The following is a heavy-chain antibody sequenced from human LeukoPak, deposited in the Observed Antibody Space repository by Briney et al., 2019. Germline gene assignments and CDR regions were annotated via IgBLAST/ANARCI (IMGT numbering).Heavy chain of an antibody. CDR3: ARAGHCSSTSCYSPKYYYYYGMDV. CDR1: GYTFTSYG. J-gene: IGHJ6*02. Sequence: ASVKVSCKASGYTFTSYGISWVRQAPGQGLEWMGWISAYNGNTNYGQKLQGRVTMTTDTSTSTAHMELRSLRSDDTAVYYCARAGHCSSTSCYSPKYYYYYGMDVWGQGTTVTVSS. CDR2: ISAYNGNT. V-gene: IGHV1-18*01. D-gene: IGHD2-2*03.